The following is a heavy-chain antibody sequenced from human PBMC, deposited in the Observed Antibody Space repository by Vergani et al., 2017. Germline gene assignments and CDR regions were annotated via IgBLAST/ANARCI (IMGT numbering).Heavy chain of an antibody. Sequence: EVQLVESGGGLVQPGGSLRLSCAASGFTFSSYWMSWVRQAPGKGLEWVANIKQDGSEKYYVDSVKGRFTISRDNAKNSLYLQMNSLRAEDTAVYYCARVWDYYDSSGADGFDYWGRGTLVTVSS. J-gene: IGHJ4*02. D-gene: IGHD3-22*01. CDR2: IKQDGSEK. CDR1: GFTFSSYW. CDR3: ARVWDYYDSSGADGFDY. V-gene: IGHV3-7*01.